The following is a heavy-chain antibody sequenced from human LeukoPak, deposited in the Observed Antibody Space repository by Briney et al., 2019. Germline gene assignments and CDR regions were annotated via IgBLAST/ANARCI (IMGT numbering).Heavy chain of an antibody. CDR2: ISYSGST. D-gene: IGHD1-1*01. J-gene: IGHJ5*02. V-gene: IGHV4-59*02. CDR3: AKVGDWNDLVS. CDR1: GDSVRAYY. Sequence: SETLSLTCTVSGDSVRAYYWSWIRQPPGKGLEWIGYISYSGSTNYNPSLRSRVTMSIDTSKNQFSLKLSFVTAADTARYYCAKVGDWNDLVSWGPGGMVRVSS.